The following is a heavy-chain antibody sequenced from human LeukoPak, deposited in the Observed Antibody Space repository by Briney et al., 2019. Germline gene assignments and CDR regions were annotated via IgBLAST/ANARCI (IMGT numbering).Heavy chain of an antibody. D-gene: IGHD3-10*01. CDR3: ARGNLWFGEXDY. Sequence: SETLSLTCTVSGGSISSGSYYWSWIRQPAGKGLEWIGRIYTSGSTNYNPSLQSRVTISVDTSKNQFSLKLSSVTAADTAVYYCARGNLWFGEXDYXGQGXLVTVS. V-gene: IGHV4-61*02. CDR1: GGSISSGSYY. CDR2: IYTSGST. J-gene: IGHJ4*02.